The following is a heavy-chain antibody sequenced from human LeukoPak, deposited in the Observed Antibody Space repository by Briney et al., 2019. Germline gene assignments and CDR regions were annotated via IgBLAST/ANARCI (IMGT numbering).Heavy chain of an antibody. CDR2: MNPNSGNT. CDR1: AYTFTSYN. D-gene: IGHD3-10*01. Sequence: ASVKVSCKASAYTFTSYNINWVRQATGQGLEWMGWMNPNSGNTGYAQKFQGRVTMTRNTSISTAYMELSSLTSEDTAVYYCARDGSGSYYDRGWFDPWGQGTLVTVTS. J-gene: IGHJ5*02. V-gene: IGHV1-8*01. CDR3: ARDGSGSYYDRGWFDP.